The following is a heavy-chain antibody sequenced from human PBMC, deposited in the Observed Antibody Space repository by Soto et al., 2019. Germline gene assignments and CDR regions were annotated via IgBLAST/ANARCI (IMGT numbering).Heavy chain of an antibody. V-gene: IGHV1-18*04. CDR3: ARGVGVPVMDY. D-gene: IGHD2-15*01. CDR2: VSTHYGNT. Sequence: QVQAVQSGAEVKKPGASVKVSCKPSGYNFTSYSISWVRQAPGQGLEWMGWVSTHYGNTKYAQKFQGRVTMTADTATNTAYMELRSLRSDDTAMYYCARGVGVPVMDYWGQGTLLTVSS. CDR1: GYNFTSYS. J-gene: IGHJ4*02.